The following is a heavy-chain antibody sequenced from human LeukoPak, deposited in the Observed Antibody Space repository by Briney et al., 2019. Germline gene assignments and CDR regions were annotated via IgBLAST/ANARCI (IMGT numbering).Heavy chain of an antibody. Sequence: PGGSLRLSCAASGFTFSSYAMSWVRQAPGKGLEWVSAISGTGGTTYYADSVKGRFTISRDNSKNTLYLQMNSLRAEDTAVYYCAKDSYYDSSGYYYPWGQGTLVTVSS. D-gene: IGHD3-22*01. CDR3: AKDSYYDSSGYYYP. CDR1: GFTFSSYA. CDR2: ISGTGGTT. V-gene: IGHV3-23*01. J-gene: IGHJ5*02.